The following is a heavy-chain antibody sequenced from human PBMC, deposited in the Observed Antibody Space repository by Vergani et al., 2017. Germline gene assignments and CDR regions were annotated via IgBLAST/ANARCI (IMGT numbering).Heavy chain of an antibody. Sequence: QVQLVHSGSELKKPGASVKVSCKASGYTLSRYSIYWVRQATGQGLECMGWINTNTWNPAYAQGFRGRFVFSLDTSVNTAYLQINNLKSDDTAVYYCARDTLEAVYFDYLGQGTLGTVSS. CDR2: INTNTWNP. CDR3: ARDTLEAVYFDY. CDR1: GYTLSRYS. D-gene: IGHD5-24*01. V-gene: IGHV7-4-1*02. J-gene: IGHJ4*02.